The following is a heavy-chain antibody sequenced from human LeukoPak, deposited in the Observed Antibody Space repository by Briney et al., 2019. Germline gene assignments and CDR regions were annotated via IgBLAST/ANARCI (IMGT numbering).Heavy chain of an antibody. Sequence: GGSLRLSCAASGFTFDDYAMHWVRQAPGKGLEWVSGISWNSGSIGYADSVKGRFTISRDNAKNSLYLQMNSLRAEDMALYYCAKDIRRVIRGHMDVWGKGTTVTVSS. CDR2: ISWNSGSI. V-gene: IGHV3-9*03. CDR1: GFTFDDYA. J-gene: IGHJ6*03. D-gene: IGHD2/OR15-2a*01. CDR3: AKDIRRVIRGHMDV.